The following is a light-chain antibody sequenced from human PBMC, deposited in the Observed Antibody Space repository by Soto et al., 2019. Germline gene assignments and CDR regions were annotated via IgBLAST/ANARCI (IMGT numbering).Light chain of an antibody. CDR2: DAS. J-gene: IGKJ2*02. CDR1: QSVSSY. CDR3: QQRRNWPQGT. Sequence: EIVLTQSPATLSLSPGERATLSCRASQSVSSYLAWYQQKPGQAPRLLIYDASNRATGIPARFSGSGSGTDFTLTISSLEPEDFAVYYCQQRRNWPQGTFGQGTKLAIK. V-gene: IGKV3-11*01.